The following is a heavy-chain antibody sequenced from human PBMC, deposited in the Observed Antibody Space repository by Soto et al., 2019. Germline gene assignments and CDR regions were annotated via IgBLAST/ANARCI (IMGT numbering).Heavy chain of an antibody. J-gene: IGHJ4*02. Sequence: SVKVSCKASGGTFSSYAISWVRQAPGQGLEWMGGIIPIFGTANYAQKFQGRVTITADESTSTAYTELSSLRSEDTAVYYCARGIAVAGPYYFDYWGQGTLVTVSS. CDR2: IIPIFGTA. D-gene: IGHD6-19*01. CDR3: ARGIAVAGPYYFDY. CDR1: GGTFSSYA. V-gene: IGHV1-69*13.